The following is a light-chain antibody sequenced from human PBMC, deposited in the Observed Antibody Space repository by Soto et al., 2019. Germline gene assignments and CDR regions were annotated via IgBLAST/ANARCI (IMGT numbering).Light chain of an antibody. J-gene: IGKJ5*01. CDR1: QSVGSN. CDR2: GAS. Sequence: VLTQSPATLSVSPGEGATLSCRADQSVGSNLAWYQQRPGQAPRLLIYGASSRATGIPDRFSGIGSGAVFTLTIAGLEPEDFAVYYCQQYDTSPPITFGQGTRLEIK. CDR3: QQYDTSPPIT. V-gene: IGKV3-20*01.